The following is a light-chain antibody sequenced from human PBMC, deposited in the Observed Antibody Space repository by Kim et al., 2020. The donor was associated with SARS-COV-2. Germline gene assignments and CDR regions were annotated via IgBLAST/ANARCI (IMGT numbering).Light chain of an antibody. CDR2: DND. CDR3: GTWDSSLSAWV. V-gene: IGLV1-51*01. J-gene: IGLJ3*02. Sequence: GQKVTVSCSGSSSSIGNNYVSWYQQLPGTAPKLLLYDNDRRPSGIPDRFSGSKSGTSATLGITGLQTGDEADYYCGTWDSSLSAWVFGGGTQLTVL. CDR1: SSSIGNNY.